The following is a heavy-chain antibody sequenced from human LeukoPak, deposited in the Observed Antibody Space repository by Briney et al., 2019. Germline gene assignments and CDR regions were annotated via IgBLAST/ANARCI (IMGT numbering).Heavy chain of an antibody. Sequence: ASVKVSCKASGGTFSSYAISWVRQAPGQGLEWMGGIIPIFGTANYAQKFQGRVTITADESTSTAYMELSSLRSEDTAVYYCARDDPGYSGYDFRWGQGTLVTVSS. D-gene: IGHD5-12*01. CDR2: IIPIFGTA. V-gene: IGHV1-69*01. CDR3: ARDDPGYSGYDFR. J-gene: IGHJ4*02. CDR1: GGTFSSYA.